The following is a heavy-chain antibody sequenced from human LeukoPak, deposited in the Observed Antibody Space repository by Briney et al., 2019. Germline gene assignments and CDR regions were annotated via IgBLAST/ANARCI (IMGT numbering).Heavy chain of an antibody. CDR2: IIPIFGTA. V-gene: IGHV1-69*13. CDR1: GGTFSSYA. CDR3: APNYYDSSGYPEGANWFDP. D-gene: IGHD3-22*01. Sequence: ASVKVSCKASGGTFSSYAISWVRQAPGQGLEWMGGIIPIFGTANYAQKFQGRVTITADESTSTAYMELSSLRSEDTAVYYCAPNYYDSSGYPEGANWFDPWGQGTLVTVSS. J-gene: IGHJ5*02.